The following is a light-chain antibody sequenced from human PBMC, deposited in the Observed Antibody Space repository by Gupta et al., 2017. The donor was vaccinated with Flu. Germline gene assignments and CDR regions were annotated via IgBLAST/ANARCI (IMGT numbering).Light chain of an antibody. V-gene: IGLV1-47*01. J-gene: IGLJ3*02. CDR1: SSNIGSNF. Sequence: QSVLTQPPSASGTPGQRVTISCSGGSSNIGSNFVYWYQHLPGTAPKLLIYRSNERPSGVPDRFSGSKSDTSASLAIXGXRAEDEXDYYCAAWDDSVSGWMFGGGTKLTVL. CDR3: AAWDDSVSGWM. CDR2: RSN.